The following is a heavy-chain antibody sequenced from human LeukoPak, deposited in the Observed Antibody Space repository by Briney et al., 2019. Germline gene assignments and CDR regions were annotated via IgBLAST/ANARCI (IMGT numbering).Heavy chain of an antibody. CDR1: GDSVSSNSVT. V-gene: IGHV6-1*01. J-gene: IGHJ5*02. Sequence: SQTLSLTCAISGDSVSSNSVTWNWIRQSPSRGLEWLGKTYYRSTWYNDYAVSVRGRITVNPDTSKNQFSLHLNPVTPEDTAVYYCARRLTQYDCFDPWGQGILVTVSS. D-gene: IGHD2-2*01. CDR2: TYYRSTWYN. CDR3: ARRLTQYDCFDP.